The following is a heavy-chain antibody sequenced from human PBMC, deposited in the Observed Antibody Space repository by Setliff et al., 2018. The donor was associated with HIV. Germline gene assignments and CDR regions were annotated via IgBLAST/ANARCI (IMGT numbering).Heavy chain of an antibody. CDR1: GGSISSSSYF. CDR3: ARDRGSGSWFRPFYLDF. CDR2: IYYSGST. Sequence: SETLSLTCTVSGGSISSSSYFWGWIRQPTGKGLEWIGSIYYSGSTSYNPSLSSRLTLSVDTSKNQVSLKLRSVTAAVTAGYYCARDRGSGSWFRPFYLDFWGHGKLVTVSS. D-gene: IGHD1-26*01. J-gene: IGHJ4*01. V-gene: IGHV4-39*02.